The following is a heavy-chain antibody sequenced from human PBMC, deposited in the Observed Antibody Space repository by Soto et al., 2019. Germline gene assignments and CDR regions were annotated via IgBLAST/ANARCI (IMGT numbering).Heavy chain of an antibody. CDR1: GFTFSIYA. CDR3: ARPHGGKIGDALDL. CDR2: ISDSGDSA. V-gene: IGHV3-23*01. J-gene: IGHJ3*01. Sequence: EVQLLESGGGLVQPGGSLRLSCAASGFTFSIYAMSWVRQVPGKGLEWISTISDSGDSAYYADSVKGRFTISKDSSKNTLFLQLNSLRAEDTAVYYCARPHGGKIGDALDLGGQGPMVPVS. D-gene: IGHD2-15*01.